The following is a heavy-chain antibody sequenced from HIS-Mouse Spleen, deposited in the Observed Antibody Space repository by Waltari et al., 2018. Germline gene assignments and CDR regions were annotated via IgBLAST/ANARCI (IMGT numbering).Heavy chain of an antibody. V-gene: IGHV4-39*07. J-gene: IGHJ2*01. CDR2: IYYSGST. CDR3: AREIPYSSSWYDWYFDL. CDR1: GGSISSRSYY. D-gene: IGHD6-13*01. Sequence: QLQLQESGPGLVKPSETLSLTCTVSGGSISSRSYYWGWIRQPPGKGLEWIGSIYYSGSTYYNRSLKSRVTISVDTSKNQFSLKLSSVTAADTAVYYCAREIPYSSSWYDWYFDLWGRGTLVTVSS.